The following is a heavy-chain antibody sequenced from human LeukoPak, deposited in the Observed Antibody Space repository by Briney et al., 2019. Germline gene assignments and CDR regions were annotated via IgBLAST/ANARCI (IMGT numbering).Heavy chain of an antibody. Sequence: GSLRLSCAASGFTFSDYYMSWIRQPPGKGLEWIGEINHSGSTNYNPSLKSRVTTSVDTSKNQFSLKLSSVTAADTAVYYCARGANFYYYGMDVWGQGTTVTVSS. J-gene: IGHJ6*02. CDR1: GFTFSDYY. V-gene: IGHV4-34*01. CDR2: INHSGST. CDR3: ARGANFYYYGMDV. D-gene: IGHD2-15*01.